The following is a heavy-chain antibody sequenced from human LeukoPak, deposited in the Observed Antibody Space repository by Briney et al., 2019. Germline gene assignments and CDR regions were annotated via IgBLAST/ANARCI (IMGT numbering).Heavy chain of an antibody. Sequence: PSETLSLTCTVSGGSISSSRYYWGWIRQPPGKGLEWIGSIYYSGSTYYNPSLKSRVTISVDTSKNQFSLKLSSVTAADTAVYYCASLTREDYDTLTGYYYQEDYWGQGTLVTVSS. V-gene: IGHV4-39*01. CDR2: IYYSGST. J-gene: IGHJ4*02. CDR1: GGSISSSRYY. D-gene: IGHD3-9*01. CDR3: ASLTREDYDTLTGYYYQEDY.